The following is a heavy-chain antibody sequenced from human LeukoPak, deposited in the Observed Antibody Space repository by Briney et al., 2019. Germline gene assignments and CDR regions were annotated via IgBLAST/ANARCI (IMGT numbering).Heavy chain of an antibody. J-gene: IGHJ4*02. V-gene: IGHV4-39*01. CDR2: ISCSGST. CDR1: GGSISSYY. D-gene: IGHD2-15*01. Sequence: SETVTLTCTVSGGSISSYYWGWARQPPGKGMEWLGSISCSGSTYYNPAVKGQVPISVGTSKNQFSLKLNSVTAADTAVYYCARSVNIVVEYYFDYWGERALVTVSS. CDR3: ARSVNIVVEYYFDY.